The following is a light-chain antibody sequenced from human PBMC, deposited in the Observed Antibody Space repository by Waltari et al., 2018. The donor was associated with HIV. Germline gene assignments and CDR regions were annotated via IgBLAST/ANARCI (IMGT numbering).Light chain of an antibody. J-gene: IGLJ1*01. CDR3: SSYTSSTPYV. V-gene: IGLV2-14*01. Sequence: QSALTQPASVSGSPGQSITIPCTGTSSDVGGYDYVSWYQLYPGKAPKLMISEVSNRPSGVSNRFSGSKSGNTASLTISGLQAEDEADYYCSSYTSSTPYVFGTGTKVTVL. CDR2: EVS. CDR1: SSDVGGYDY.